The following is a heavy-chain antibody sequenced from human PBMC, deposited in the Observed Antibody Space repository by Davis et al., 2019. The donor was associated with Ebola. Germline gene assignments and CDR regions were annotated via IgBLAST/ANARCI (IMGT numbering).Heavy chain of an antibody. CDR2: MYYSGSA. V-gene: IGHV4-39*07. CDR3: ARRYNWDTHLDY. Sequence: MPSETLSLTCTVSGDGSISSSNDYWGWIRQSPGKGLEWIGSMYYSGSAFYNPSLKSRVTISVDTSKNQFSLRLTSVTAADTAIYYCARRYNWDTHLDYWGQGTLVTVSS. J-gene: IGHJ4*02. D-gene: IGHD1/OR15-1a*01. CDR1: GDGSISSSNDY.